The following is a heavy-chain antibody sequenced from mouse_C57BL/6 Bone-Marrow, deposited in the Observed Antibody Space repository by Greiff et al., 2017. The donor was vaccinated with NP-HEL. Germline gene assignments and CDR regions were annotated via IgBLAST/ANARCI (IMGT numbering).Heavy chain of an antibody. V-gene: IGHV5-9-1*02. Sequence: EVKVVESGEGLVKPGGSLKLSCAASGFTFSSYAMSWVRQTPEKRLEWVAYISSGGDYIYYADTVKGRFTISRDNARNTLYLQMSSLKSEDTAMYYCTRDRIDGYYGAWFAYWGQGTLVTVSA. CDR3: TRDRIDGYYGAWFAY. CDR2: ISSGGDYI. D-gene: IGHD2-3*01. J-gene: IGHJ3*01. CDR1: GFTFSSYA.